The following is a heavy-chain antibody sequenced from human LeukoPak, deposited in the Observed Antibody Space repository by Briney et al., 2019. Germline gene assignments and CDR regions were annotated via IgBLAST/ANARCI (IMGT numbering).Heavy chain of an antibody. Sequence: PGGSLRLSCAASGFTFSSYEMNWVRQAPGKGLEWVSYISSSGSTIYYADSVKGRFTISRDNAKNSLYLQMNSLRVEDTAVCYCARSYGSGSYGMDVWGKGTTVTVSS. CDR1: GFTFSSYE. CDR2: ISSSGSTI. V-gene: IGHV3-48*03. J-gene: IGHJ6*04. CDR3: ARSYGSGSYGMDV. D-gene: IGHD3-10*01.